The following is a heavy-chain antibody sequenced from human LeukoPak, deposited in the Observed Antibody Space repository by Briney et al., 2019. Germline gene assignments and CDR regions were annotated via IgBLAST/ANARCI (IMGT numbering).Heavy chain of an antibody. D-gene: IGHD3-3*01. CDR3: ARDKEAAVDFWSGYYPL. Sequence: PGGSLRLSCAASGFTFSSYWMGWVRQAPGKGLEWVANIKRDGSEEYYGDSVKGRFTVSRDNAMNSLYLQMTSLRAEDTAVYYCARDKEAAVDFWSGYYPLWGQGTLVIVSS. J-gene: IGHJ4*02. V-gene: IGHV3-7*01. CDR1: GFTFSSYW. CDR2: IKRDGSEE.